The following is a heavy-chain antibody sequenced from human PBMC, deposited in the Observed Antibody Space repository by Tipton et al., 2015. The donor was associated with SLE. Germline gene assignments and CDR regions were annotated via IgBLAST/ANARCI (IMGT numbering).Heavy chain of an antibody. CDR2: IRSKANSYAT. Sequence: SLRLSCAASGFTFSGSAMHWVRQASGKGLEWVGRIRSKANSYATAYAASVKGRFTISRDNSKNTLYLQMNSLRAEDTAVYYCAKVGAAMASDYWGQGTLVTVSS. V-gene: IGHV3-73*01. CDR3: AKVGAAMASDY. D-gene: IGHD5-18*01. CDR1: GFTFSGSA. J-gene: IGHJ4*02.